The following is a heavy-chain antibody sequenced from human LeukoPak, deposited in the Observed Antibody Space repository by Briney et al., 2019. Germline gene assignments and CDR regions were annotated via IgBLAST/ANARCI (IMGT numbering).Heavy chain of an antibody. CDR3: ATDPGEMATIEEY. Sequence: ASVKVSCKASGGTFSSYDISWVRQAPGQGLEWMGGIMPISGTANYAQKFQGRLTMTRDMSTSTVFMELSSLRSDDTAVYYCATDPGEMATIEEYWGQGTLVIVSS. CDR2: IMPISGTA. J-gene: IGHJ4*02. D-gene: IGHD5-24*01. V-gene: IGHV1-69*05. CDR1: GGTFSSYD.